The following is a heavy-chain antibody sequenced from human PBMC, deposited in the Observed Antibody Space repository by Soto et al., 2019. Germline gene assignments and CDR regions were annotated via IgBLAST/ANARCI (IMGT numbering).Heavy chain of an antibody. CDR2: IKSDSSSL. CDR1: GFTFSTYL. CDR3: ARKPMTGSQSGAFDI. Sequence: VQLVESGGGLVKPGGSLRLSCAASGFTFSTYLMNWVRQAPGTGLEWVSSIKSDSSSLYYADSVKGRFTISRDNAKNSLHLQMNSLRVEDTATYFCARKPMTGSQSGAFDIWGQGTMVTVSS. J-gene: IGHJ3*02. D-gene: IGHD3-9*01. V-gene: IGHV3-21*06.